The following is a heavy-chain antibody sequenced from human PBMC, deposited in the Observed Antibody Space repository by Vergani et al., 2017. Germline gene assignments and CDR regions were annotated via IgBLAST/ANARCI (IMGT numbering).Heavy chain of an antibody. D-gene: IGHD4-11*01. V-gene: IGHV2-5*01. Sequence: QIPLKESGPTLVKPTQTLTQTCTVSGFSVSSSGVGVAWIRQPPGKALECLAIIYWNDDKRYSPSLMGRLTIAKDTSRNQVVLTMTNMDPVDTATYYCAHXDIFDDNYEYFDYWGPGTLVTVSS. CDR1: GFSVSSSGVG. CDR2: IYWNDDK. CDR3: AHXDIFDDNYEYFDY. J-gene: IGHJ4*02.